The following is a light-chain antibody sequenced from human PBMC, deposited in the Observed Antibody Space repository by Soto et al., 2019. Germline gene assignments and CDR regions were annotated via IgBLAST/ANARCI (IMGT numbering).Light chain of an antibody. J-gene: IGKJ1*01. CDR3: LQNHNYPRT. CDR2: GAS. CDR1: QDISDD. V-gene: IGKV1-6*01. Sequence: AIPMTQSPSSLSASVGDRVTITCRASQDISDDVGWYQQTPGKAPKLLITGASRLQSGVPSRFSGSGSGAPFTLSLTRLRPEDSATYYCLQNHNYPRTFGQATKVEI.